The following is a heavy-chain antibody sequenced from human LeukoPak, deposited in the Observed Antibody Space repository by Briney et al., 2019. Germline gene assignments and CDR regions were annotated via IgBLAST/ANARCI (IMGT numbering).Heavy chain of an antibody. D-gene: IGHD4-23*01. CDR3: AREEGVDGTSGINN. Sequence: GGSLRLSYAASGFTFSTYGMHWVRQAPGKGLEWVSDIWYNGNTYYADSVKGRFTISRDNSKSTLYLQMNSLRAEDTAVYYCAREEGVDGTSGINNWGQGTLVIVSS. J-gene: IGHJ4*02. V-gene: IGHV3-33*01. CDR1: GFTFSTYG. CDR2: IWYNGNT.